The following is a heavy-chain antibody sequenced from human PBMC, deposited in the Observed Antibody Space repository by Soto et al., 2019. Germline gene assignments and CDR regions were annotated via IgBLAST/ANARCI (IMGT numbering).Heavy chain of an antibody. CDR2: IKQDGSVK. CDR1: GFTFSTYW. CDR3: ARIESGRGWYRFDP. D-gene: IGHD6-19*01. Sequence: GGSLRLSCAASGFTFSTYWMSWVRQAPGKGLEWVANIKQDGSVKYYVDSVKGRFTLSRDNAKNSLYLQMSSLRAEDTAVYYCARIESGRGWYRFDPWGQGTLVTVSS. V-gene: IGHV3-7*05. J-gene: IGHJ5*02.